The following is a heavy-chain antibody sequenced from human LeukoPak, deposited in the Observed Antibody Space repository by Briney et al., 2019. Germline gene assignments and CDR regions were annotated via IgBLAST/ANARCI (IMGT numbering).Heavy chain of an antibody. CDR2: ITSSSSTI. CDR1: GFSFSSYS. J-gene: IGHJ3*02. V-gene: IGHV3-48*01. D-gene: IGHD3-10*01. CDR3: ASRGEGKAFDI. Sequence: PGGSLRLSCTTSGFSFSSYSMNWARQAPGKGLEWVSYITSSSSTIYYADSAKGRFTISRDNAKNSLYLQRNSLRAEDTAVYYCASRGEGKAFDIWGQGTMVTVSS.